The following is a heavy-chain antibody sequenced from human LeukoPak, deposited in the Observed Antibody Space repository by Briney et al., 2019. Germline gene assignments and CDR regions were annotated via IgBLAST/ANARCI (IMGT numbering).Heavy chain of an antibody. Sequence: EASVKVSCKASGGTFSSYAISWVRQAPGQGLEWMGGIIPIFGTANYAQKFQGRVTITADKSTSTAYMELSSLRSEDTAVYYCARARWEPGIAGIMYYFDYWGQGTLVTVSS. J-gene: IGHJ4*02. V-gene: IGHV1-69*06. D-gene: IGHD6-13*01. CDR1: GGTFSSYA. CDR2: IIPIFGTA. CDR3: ARARWEPGIAGIMYYFDY.